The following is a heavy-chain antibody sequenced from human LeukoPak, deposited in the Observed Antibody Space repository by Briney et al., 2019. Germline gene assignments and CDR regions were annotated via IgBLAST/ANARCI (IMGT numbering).Heavy chain of an antibody. Sequence: SQTLSLTCVISGDSVSSYSAVWSWIRQSPSRGLEWLGRTYYRSKWFNDYAQSVKSRMTINPDTSKNQISLQLNSVTPEDTAVYFCARERSLDGYNLFDYWGQGTLVTVSS. CDR3: ARERSLDGYNLFDY. CDR2: TYYRSKWFN. CDR1: GDSVSSYSAV. D-gene: IGHD5-24*01. V-gene: IGHV6-1*01. J-gene: IGHJ4*02.